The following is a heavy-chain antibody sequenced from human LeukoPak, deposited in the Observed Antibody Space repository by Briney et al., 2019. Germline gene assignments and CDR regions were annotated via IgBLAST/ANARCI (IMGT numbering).Heavy chain of an antibody. V-gene: IGHV4-59*01. D-gene: IGHD2/OR15-2a*01. CDR3: ARGRTTWFDP. CDR1: GGSISSYY. J-gene: IGHJ5*02. CDR2: IYYSGST. Sequence: SETLSLTCTVSGGSISSYYWSWIRQPPGKGLEWIGYIYYSGSTNYNPSLKSQVTISVDTSKNQFSLKLSSVTAADTAVYYCARGRTTWFDPWGQGTLVTVSS.